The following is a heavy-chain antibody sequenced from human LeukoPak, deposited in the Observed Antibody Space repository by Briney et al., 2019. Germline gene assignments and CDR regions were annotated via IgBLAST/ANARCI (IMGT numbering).Heavy chain of an antibody. CDR3: ATGEFSSSGQDFDY. CDR1: GYTLTELP. J-gene: IGHJ4*02. V-gene: IGHV1-24*01. D-gene: IGHD6-6*01. Sequence: ASVKVSCKVSGYTLTELPMHWVRQAPGKGLEWMGGFDPEDGETIYAQKFQGRVTMTEDTSTDTAYMELSSLRSEDTAVYYCATGEFSSSGQDFDYWGQGTLVTVSS. CDR2: FDPEDGET.